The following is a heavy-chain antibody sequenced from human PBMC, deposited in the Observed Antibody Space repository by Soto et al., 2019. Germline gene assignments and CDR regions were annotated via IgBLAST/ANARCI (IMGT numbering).Heavy chain of an antibody. Sequence: SVKVSCKASGFTFTSSAVQWVRQARGQRLEWIGWIVVGSGNTNYAQKFQERVTITRDMSTSTAYMELSSLRSEDTAVYYCAAAIVATTSYYGMDVWGQGTTVTV. CDR3: AAAIVATTSYYGMDV. J-gene: IGHJ6*02. V-gene: IGHV1-58*01. CDR2: IVVGSGNT. CDR1: GFTFTSSA. D-gene: IGHD5-12*01.